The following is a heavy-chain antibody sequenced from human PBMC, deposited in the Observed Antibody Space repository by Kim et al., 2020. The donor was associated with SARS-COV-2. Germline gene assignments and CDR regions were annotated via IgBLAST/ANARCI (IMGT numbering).Heavy chain of an antibody. CDR2: ISSSGGTT. CDR3: AKPLWAAVAMSFADF. CDR1: GFTFSYYA. J-gene: IGHJ4*02. Sequence: GGSLRLSCAASGFTFSYYAMSWVRQAPGKGLEWVSTISSSGGTTYYADSVKGRFTISKDNSKNTLYLQTKSLRADDTAVYYCAKPLWAAVAMSFADFWGQGTLVTVSS. D-gene: IGHD6-19*01. V-gene: IGHV3-23*01.